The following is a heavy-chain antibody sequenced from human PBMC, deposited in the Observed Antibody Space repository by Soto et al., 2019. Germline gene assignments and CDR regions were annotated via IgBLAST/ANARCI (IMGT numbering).Heavy chain of an antibody. CDR3: ARNVPVTALGY. CDR2: TYSGGDT. J-gene: IGHJ4*02. CDR1: GGTVGNNY. Sequence: EVRLVESGGGLVQPGRSLRLSCVASGGTVGNNYMSWVRQAPGKGLEWVSVTYSGGDTRYADSVKGRFTMSRDSTKNTVYLQMDSLRAEDTAVSFCARNVPVTALGYWGQGSLVTVSS. V-gene: IGHV3-66*01. D-gene: IGHD4-17*01.